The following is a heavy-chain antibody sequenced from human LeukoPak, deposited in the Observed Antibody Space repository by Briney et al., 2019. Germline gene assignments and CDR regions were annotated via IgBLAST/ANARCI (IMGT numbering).Heavy chain of an antibody. Sequence: QTGGSLRLSCAASGLTFSKFWMRWVRQAPGKGLVWVSLIKSDGITTIYADSVKGRFTISRGNAKNTVYLQMNSLRAEDTAVYYCATGPGYGYEYWGQGNLVTVSS. CDR2: IKSDGITT. V-gene: IGHV3-74*01. J-gene: IGHJ4*02. CDR1: GLTFSKFW. CDR3: ATGPGYGYEY. D-gene: IGHD5-18*01.